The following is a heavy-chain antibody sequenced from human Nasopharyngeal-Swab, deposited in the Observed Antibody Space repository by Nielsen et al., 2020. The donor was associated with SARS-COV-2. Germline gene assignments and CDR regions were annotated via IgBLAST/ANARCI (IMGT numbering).Heavy chain of an antibody. V-gene: IGHV3-30-3*01. CDR3: ARDRGIAVAGNYYYYGMDV. CDR2: ISYDGSNK. Sequence: GESLKISCAASGFNFSSYAMHWVRQAPGKGLEWVAVISYDGSNKYYADSVKGRFTISRDNSKNTLYLQMNSLRAEDTAVYYCARDRGIAVAGNYYYYGMDVWGQGTTVTVSS. J-gene: IGHJ6*02. D-gene: IGHD6-19*01. CDR1: GFNFSSYA.